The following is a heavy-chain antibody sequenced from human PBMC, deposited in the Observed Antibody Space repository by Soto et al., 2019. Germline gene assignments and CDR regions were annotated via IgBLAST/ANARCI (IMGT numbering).Heavy chain of an antibody. D-gene: IGHD3-10*01. CDR2: ISPDGRTT. Sequence: AGGSLRLSCAASGFSFSHYWMHWVRQAPGKGLVWVSRISPDGRTTTYADSVKGRFTISRDNAKSTLYLQMNSLAVEDGAVYYCADSWLPTSYWGPGTLVTVSS. CDR1: GFSFSHYW. V-gene: IGHV3-74*01. J-gene: IGHJ4*02. CDR3: ADSWLPTSY.